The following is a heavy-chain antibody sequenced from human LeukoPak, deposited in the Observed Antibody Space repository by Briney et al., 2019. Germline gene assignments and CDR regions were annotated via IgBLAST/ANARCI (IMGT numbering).Heavy chain of an antibody. Sequence: SETLSLTCAVYGGSFSGYYWSWIRQPPGKGLEWIGEINHSGSTNYNPSLKSRVTISVDTSKNQFSLKLSSVTAADTAVYYCARPGYSSGWFSWFDYWGQGTLATVSS. CDR2: INHSGST. D-gene: IGHD6-19*01. J-gene: IGHJ4*02. V-gene: IGHV4-34*01. CDR3: ARPGYSSGWFSWFDY. CDR1: GGSFSGYY.